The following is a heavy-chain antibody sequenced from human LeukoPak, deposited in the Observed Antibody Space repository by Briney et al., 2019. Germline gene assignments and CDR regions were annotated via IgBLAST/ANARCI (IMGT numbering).Heavy chain of an antibody. V-gene: IGHV1-2*02. CDR1: GYTFTGHY. CDR2: INPNSGDT. J-gene: IGHJ4*02. D-gene: IGHD5-12*01. Sequence: ASVKVSCKSSGYTFTGHYMHWVRQAPGQGLEWMGWINPNSGDTNYAQKFQGRVTMTRDTSISTAYMELGRLTSDDTAVYYCARGQYSNTHTSIWGQGTLVTVSS. CDR3: ARGQYSNTHTSI.